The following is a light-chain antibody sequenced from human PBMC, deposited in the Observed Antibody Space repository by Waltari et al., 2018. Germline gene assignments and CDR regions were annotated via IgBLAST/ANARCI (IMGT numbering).Light chain of an antibody. V-gene: IGLV2-14*03. J-gene: IGLJ1*01. CDR3: SSYTTGSTRYV. CDR2: VGN. Sequence: QSALTQPASVSGSPGQSITISCTGTSSDLGASNFFSCSQKHPGTAPKVMIYVGNNRPSGVSSRFSGSKSGNTASLTISGLQAEDEADYYCSSYTTGSTRYVFGSGTKVTVL. CDR1: SSDLGASNF.